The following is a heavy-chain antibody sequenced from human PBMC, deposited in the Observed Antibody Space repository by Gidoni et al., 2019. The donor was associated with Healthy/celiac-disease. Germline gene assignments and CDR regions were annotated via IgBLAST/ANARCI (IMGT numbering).Heavy chain of an antibody. CDR3: ARGDGYSSSWYWIDY. CDR2: IYYSGST. Sequence: QVQLQESGPGLVKPSETLSLTCTVSGGSISSYYWSWIRQPPGKGLEWIGYIYYSGSTNYNPSLKSRVTISVDTSKNQFSLKLSSVTVADTAVYYCARGDGYSSSWYWIDYWGQGTLVTVSS. V-gene: IGHV4-59*01. CDR1: GGSISSYY. J-gene: IGHJ4*02. D-gene: IGHD6-13*01.